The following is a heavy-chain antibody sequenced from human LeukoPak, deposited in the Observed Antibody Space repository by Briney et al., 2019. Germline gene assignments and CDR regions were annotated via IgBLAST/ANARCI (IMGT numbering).Heavy chain of an antibody. V-gene: IGHV1-2*02. J-gene: IGHJ4*02. CDR1: GYTFTGYY. D-gene: IGHD3-3*01. Sequence: ASVKVSCKVSGYTFTGYYMQWVRQAPGQELEWMEWINPNSGGTNYAQKFQGRVTMTRDTSISTAYMELSRLRSDDTAVYYCARDPWIFGAVTPFFDYWGQRTLVTVSS. CDR3: ARDPWIFGAVTPFFDY. CDR2: INPNSGGT.